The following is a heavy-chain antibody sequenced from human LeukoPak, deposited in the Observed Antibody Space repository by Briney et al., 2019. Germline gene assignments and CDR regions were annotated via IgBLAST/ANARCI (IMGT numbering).Heavy chain of an antibody. CDR1: GFTFSAYN. V-gene: IGHV3-21*04. Sequence: GGSLRLSCAASGFTFSAYNMNWVRQAPGKGLEWVSSINTSSTYINHADSLKGRFTISRDNTKNSLYLQMNSLRAEDTAVFYCARDQYDTWSRRGNFDSWGQGTLVIVSS. CDR2: INTSSTYI. D-gene: IGHD3-3*01. J-gene: IGHJ4*02. CDR3: ARDQYDTWSRRGNFDS.